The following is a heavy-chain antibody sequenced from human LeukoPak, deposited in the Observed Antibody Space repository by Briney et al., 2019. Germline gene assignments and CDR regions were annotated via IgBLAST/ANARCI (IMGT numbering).Heavy chain of an antibody. V-gene: IGHV3-48*01. CDR1: GFTSSSYS. D-gene: IGHD3-10*01. CDR3: ASIVTMVRGAIAGDY. J-gene: IGHJ4*02. Sequence: GGSLRLSCAASGFTSSSYSMNWVRQAAAKGLEWVSYISSSSSTIYYADSVKGRFTISRDNAKNSLYLQMNSLRAEDTAVYYCASIVTMVRGAIAGDYWGQGTLVTVSS. CDR2: ISSSSSTI.